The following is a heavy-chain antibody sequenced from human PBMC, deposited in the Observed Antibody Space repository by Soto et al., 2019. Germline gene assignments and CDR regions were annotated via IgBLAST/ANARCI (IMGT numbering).Heavy chain of an antibody. Sequence: SETLSLTCAVYGGSFSGYYWSWIRQPPGKGLEWIGEINHSGSTNYNPSLKSRVTISVDTSKNQFSLKLSSVTAADTAVYYCARGGGSGGYHYNFDYWGQGTLVTVSS. CDR2: INHSGST. CDR1: GGSFSGYY. D-gene: IGHD3-16*02. J-gene: IGHJ4*02. CDR3: ARGGGSGGYHYNFDY. V-gene: IGHV4-34*01.